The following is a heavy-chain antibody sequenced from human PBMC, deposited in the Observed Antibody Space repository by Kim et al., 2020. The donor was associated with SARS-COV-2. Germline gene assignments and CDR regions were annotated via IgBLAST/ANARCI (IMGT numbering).Heavy chain of an antibody. Sequence: KGRFTISRDNAKNSLYLQMNSLRAEDTAVYYCARDYTVYYDFWSGYPPDYWGQGTLVTVSS. J-gene: IGHJ4*02. D-gene: IGHD3-3*01. V-gene: IGHV3-11*05. CDR3: ARDYTVYYDFWSGYPPDY.